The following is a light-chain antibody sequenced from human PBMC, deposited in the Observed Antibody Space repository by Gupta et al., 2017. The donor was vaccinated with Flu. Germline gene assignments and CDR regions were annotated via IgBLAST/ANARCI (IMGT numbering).Light chain of an antibody. CDR3: QQYGRSPWT. Sequence: IVLTPSPGTLSLSPRERATLSCRASQSVTSSYLAWFQQRPGQAPRLLIYGASSRAADIPDRFSGSGSGRDFSLTISRLEPEDFAVYYCQQYGRSPWTFGQGTKVEIK. V-gene: IGKV3-20*01. CDR1: QSVTSSY. J-gene: IGKJ1*01. CDR2: GAS.